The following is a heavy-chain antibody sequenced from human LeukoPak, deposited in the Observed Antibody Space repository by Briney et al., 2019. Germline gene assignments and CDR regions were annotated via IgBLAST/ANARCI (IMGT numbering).Heavy chain of an antibody. CDR3: ARRNGAIDY. CDR1: GGSFSGYY. J-gene: IGHJ4*02. D-gene: IGHD2-8*01. CDR2: INHSGST. V-gene: IGHV4-34*01. Sequence: SETLSLTCAVYGGSFSGYYWSWIRQPPGKGLEWIGEINHSGSTNYNPSLKSRVTISVDTSKNQFSLKLSSATAADTAVYYCARRNGAIDYWGQGTLVTVSS.